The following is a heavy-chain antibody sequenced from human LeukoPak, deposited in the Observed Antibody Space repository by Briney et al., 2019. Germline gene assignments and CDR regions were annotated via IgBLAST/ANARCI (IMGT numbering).Heavy chain of an antibody. V-gene: IGHV3-30*01. CDR3: ARETYYDFWSGYFHY. J-gene: IGHJ4*02. CDR1: GFTFSSYA. Sequence: PGRSLRLSCAASGFTFSSYAMHWVRQAPGKGLEWVSVISYDGSNKYYADSVKGRFTISRDNSKNTLYLQMNSLRAEDTAVYYCARETYYDFWSGYFHYWGQGTLVTVSS. CDR2: ISYDGSNK. D-gene: IGHD3-3*01.